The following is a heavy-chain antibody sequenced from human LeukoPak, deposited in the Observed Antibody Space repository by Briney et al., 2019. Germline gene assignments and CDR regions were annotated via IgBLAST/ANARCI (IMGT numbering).Heavy chain of an antibody. CDR1: GFTFSYYD. CDR3: ARFHDFWR. V-gene: IGHV3-23*01. Sequence: GGSLRLSSAASGFTFSYYDMSWVRQTPGKGLEWVSSISGRGDVTYYADSLKGRFTISRDNSKNTLYLQMNGLRAEDTALYYCARFHDFWRWGQGTLVTVSS. CDR2: ISGRGDVT. D-gene: IGHD3-3*01. J-gene: IGHJ4*02.